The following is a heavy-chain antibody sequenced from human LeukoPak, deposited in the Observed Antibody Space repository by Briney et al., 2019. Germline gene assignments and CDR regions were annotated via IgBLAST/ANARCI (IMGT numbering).Heavy chain of an antibody. D-gene: IGHD3-22*01. J-gene: IGHJ4*02. CDR3: ASSHYDSSGYYYELDY. CDR1: GGTFSSYA. Sequence: SVKVSCKASGGTFSSYAISWVRPAPGQGLEWMGGIIPIFGTANYAQKFKGRVTITTNESTSTADMELSSLKSGETAVYFCASSHYDSSGYYYELDYWGQGTLVTVSS. CDR2: IIPIFGTA. V-gene: IGHV1-69*05.